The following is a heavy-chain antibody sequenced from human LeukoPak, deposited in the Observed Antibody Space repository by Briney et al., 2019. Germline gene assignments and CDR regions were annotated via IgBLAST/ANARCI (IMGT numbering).Heavy chain of an antibody. CDR1: GYSISSGYY. D-gene: IGHD5-12*01. Sequence: SETLSLTCTVSGYSISSGYYWGWIRQPPGKGLEWIGSIYHSGRTFYNPSLKIRVTISVDTSKNQFSLKLSSVTAADTAVYYCARDGYSGNDGLWGQGTLVTVSS. CDR2: IYHSGRT. J-gene: IGHJ4*02. V-gene: IGHV4-38-2*02. CDR3: ARDGYSGNDGL.